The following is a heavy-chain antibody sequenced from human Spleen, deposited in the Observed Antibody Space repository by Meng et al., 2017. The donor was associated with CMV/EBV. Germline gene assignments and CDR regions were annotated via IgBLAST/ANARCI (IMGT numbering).Heavy chain of an antibody. CDR2: ISYSGST. CDR3: ARVEYGSGYYTGDYYNGMDV. Sequence: GSLRLSCTVSGSPGASISSTSYYWAWIRQPPGKGLAWIGTISYSGSTYFNPSLKSRVSISVDTSKNQFSLNLSSVTAADTAVYYCARVEYGSGYYTGDYYNGMDVWGQGTTVTVSS. CDR1: GSPGASISSTSYY. J-gene: IGHJ6*02. V-gene: IGHV4-39*07. D-gene: IGHD3-3*01.